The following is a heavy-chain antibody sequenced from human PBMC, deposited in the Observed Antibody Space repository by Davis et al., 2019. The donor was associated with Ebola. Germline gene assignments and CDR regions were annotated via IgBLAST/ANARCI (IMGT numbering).Heavy chain of an antibody. V-gene: IGHV4-30-4*07. CDR3: ARGDSYYDPSGYYAGPEAPDH. CDR1: GGFVSSGGYS. Sequence: LRLSCAVSGGFVSSGGYSWSWIRQPPGKGLEWIGYYYYTGTTYYNPSLKSRVTISVDTSKNQFSLKLSSVTAADTAVYYCARGDSYYDPSGYYAGPEAPDHWGQGILVSVSS. CDR2: YYYTGTT. J-gene: IGHJ4*02. D-gene: IGHD3-22*01.